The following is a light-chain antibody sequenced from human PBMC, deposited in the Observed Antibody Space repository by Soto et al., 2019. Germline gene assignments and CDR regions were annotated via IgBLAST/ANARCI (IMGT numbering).Light chain of an antibody. Sequence: EIVLTQSPATLSLSPGERATLSGGASQSVSSSYLAWYQQKPGLARRLVVYDASSRPTGIPDRFSDSGSGTDFTLAIRRLDPEDFGVYYCQQYGSSPFTFGQGTKLEI. CDR3: QQYGSSPFT. CDR1: QSVSSSY. V-gene: IGKV3D-20*01. J-gene: IGKJ2*01. CDR2: DAS.